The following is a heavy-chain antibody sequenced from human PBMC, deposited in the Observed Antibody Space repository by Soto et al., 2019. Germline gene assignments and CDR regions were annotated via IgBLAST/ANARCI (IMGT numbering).Heavy chain of an antibody. V-gene: IGHV1-69*01. CDR1: GGTFSSYA. CDR3: ARLYCSGGSCYSEGWFDP. J-gene: IGHJ5*02. Sequence: QVQLVQSGAEVKKPGSSVKVSCKASGGTFSSYAISWVRQAPGHGLEWMGGIIPIFGTANYAQKFQGRVTITADESTSTAYMELSSLRSEDTAVYYCARLYCSGGSCYSEGWFDPWGQGTLVTVSS. CDR2: IIPIFGTA. D-gene: IGHD2-15*01.